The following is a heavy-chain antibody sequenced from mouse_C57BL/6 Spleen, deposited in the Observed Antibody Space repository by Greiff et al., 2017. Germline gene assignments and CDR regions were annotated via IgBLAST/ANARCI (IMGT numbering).Heavy chain of an antibody. CDR1: GYTFTDYY. D-gene: IGHD1-1*01. CDR2: IYPGSGNT. V-gene: IGHV1-76*01. CDR3: ARGIYYGSSYAMDY. Sequence: VQLQQSGASVKLSCKASGYTFTDYYINWVKQRPGQGLEWIARIYPGSGNTYYNEKFKGKATLTAEKSSSTAYMQLSSLTSEDSAVYFCARGIYYGSSYAMDYWGQGTSVTVSS. J-gene: IGHJ4*01.